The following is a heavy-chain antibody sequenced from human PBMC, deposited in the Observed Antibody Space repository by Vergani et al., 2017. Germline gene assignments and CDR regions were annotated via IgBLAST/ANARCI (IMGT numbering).Heavy chain of an antibody. J-gene: IGHJ6*02. D-gene: IGHD6-19*01. CDR3: ARGPGSSRAVYYGMDV. Sequence: EVQLLESGGGLVQPGGSLRLSCAASGFTFSSYAMSWVRQAPGKGLEWVSAISGSGGSTYYADSVKGRFTISRDNSKNTLYLQMNSLRAEDTAVYYCARGPGSSRAVYYGMDVWGQGTTVTVSS. V-gene: IGHV3-23*01. CDR2: ISGSGGST. CDR1: GFTFSSYA.